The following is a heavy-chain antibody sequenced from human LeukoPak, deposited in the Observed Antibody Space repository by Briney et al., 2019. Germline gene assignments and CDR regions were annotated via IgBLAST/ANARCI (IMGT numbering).Heavy chain of an antibody. CDR3: AKDPFIVVVPAAPPALTYFDY. J-gene: IGHJ4*02. D-gene: IGHD2-2*01. CDR2: ISYDGSNK. V-gene: IGHV3-30-3*01. CDR1: GFTFSSYA. Sequence: GGSLRLSCAASGFTFSSYAMHWVRQAPGKGLEWVAVISYDGSNKYYADSVKGRFTISRDNSKNTLYLQMNSLRAEDTAVYHCAKDPFIVVVPAAPPALTYFDYWGQGTLVTVSS.